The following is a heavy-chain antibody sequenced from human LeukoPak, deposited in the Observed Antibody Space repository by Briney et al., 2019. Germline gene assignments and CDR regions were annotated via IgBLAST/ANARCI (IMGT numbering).Heavy chain of an antibody. J-gene: IGHJ4*02. V-gene: IGHV3-30-3*01. Sequence: PGRSLRLSCAASGFTLSSYAMHWVRQAPGKGLEWVAVISYDGSNKYYADSVKGRFTISRDDSKNTLYLQMNSLRAEDTAVYYCARDGITMIVVVNYFDYWGQGTLVTVSS. D-gene: IGHD3-22*01. CDR2: ISYDGSNK. CDR1: GFTLSSYA. CDR3: ARDGITMIVVVNYFDY.